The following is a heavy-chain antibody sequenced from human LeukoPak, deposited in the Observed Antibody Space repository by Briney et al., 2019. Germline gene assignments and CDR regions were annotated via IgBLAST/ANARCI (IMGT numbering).Heavy chain of an antibody. CDR1: GDSVSNNTTA. V-gene: IGHV6-1*01. CDR2: TYYRSKWYN. D-gene: IGHD6-13*01. J-gene: IGHJ4*02. Sequence: SQTLSLTCAISGDSVSNNTTAWNWIRQSPSRGLQWLGRTYYRSKWYNEYAESVKSRININSDTSKNQFSLHLNSVTPEDTAVYYCAKGYSISYWGQGTLVTVSS. CDR3: AKGYSISY.